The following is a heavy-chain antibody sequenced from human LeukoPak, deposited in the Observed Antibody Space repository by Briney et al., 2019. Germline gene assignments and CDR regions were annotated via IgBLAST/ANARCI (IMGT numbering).Heavy chain of an antibody. V-gene: IGHV4-31*03. Sequence: SETLSLTCTVSGGSISSGGYYWSWIRQHPGKGLEWIGYIYYSGSTNYSPSLKSRVTISVDTSKNQFSLKLSAVTAADTAMYYCARSEMIRGLTGGFDIWGQGTMVTVSS. CDR3: ARSEMIRGLTGGFDI. CDR2: IYYSGST. D-gene: IGHD3-10*01. CDR1: GGSISSGGYY. J-gene: IGHJ3*02.